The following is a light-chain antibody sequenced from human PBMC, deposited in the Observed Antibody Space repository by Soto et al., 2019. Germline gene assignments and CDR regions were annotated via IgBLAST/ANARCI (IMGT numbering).Light chain of an antibody. Sequence: DIPRTQYLGSVSAWVIDIVTIAFRASQTISNWLAWYQQKPGKAPKILIYKASTLHSGVPLRFSGSRSATQFTVTMSRQPPYDSPPNYGEPYNSSWPFGRGTQLEIK. J-gene: IGKJ5*01. CDR2: KAS. CDR1: QTISNW. V-gene: IGKV1-5*03. CDR3: EPYNSSWP.